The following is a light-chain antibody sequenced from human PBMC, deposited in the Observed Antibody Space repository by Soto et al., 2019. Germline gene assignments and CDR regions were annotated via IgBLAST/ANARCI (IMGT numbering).Light chain of an antibody. CDR1: SNDIGVYNY. J-gene: IGLJ2*01. V-gene: IGLV2-14*03. CDR2: DVS. Sequence: QSALTQPASMSGSPGQSITIPCTGTSNDIGVYNYVSWYQQHPGKAPKLLIFDVSYRPSGISDRFSGSKSGNTASLTISGLQLEDEADYYCSSYGASTTLFGGGTKVTVL. CDR3: SSYGASTTL.